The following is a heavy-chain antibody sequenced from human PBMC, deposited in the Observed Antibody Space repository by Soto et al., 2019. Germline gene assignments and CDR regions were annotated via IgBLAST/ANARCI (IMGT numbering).Heavy chain of an antibody. CDR2: ISAYNGNT. CDR1: GYTFTSYG. Sequence: QVQLVQSGAEVKKPGASVKVSCKASGYTFTSYGISWVRQAPGQGLEWMGWISAYNGNTNYAQKLQGRVTMTTDTSTSTASMELRSLRSDDTAVYYCVVAAQPAFFDSWGQGTLVTVSS. V-gene: IGHV1-18*01. D-gene: IGHD2-15*01. J-gene: IGHJ4*02. CDR3: VVAAQPAFFDS.